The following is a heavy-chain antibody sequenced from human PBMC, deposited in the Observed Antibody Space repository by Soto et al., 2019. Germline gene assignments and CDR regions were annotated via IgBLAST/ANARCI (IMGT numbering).Heavy chain of an antibody. J-gene: IGHJ4*02. D-gene: IGHD4-17*01. Sequence: EVQLVETGGGLIQPGGSLRLSCTASGFSVSNNYMSWVRQAPGKGLEWVSILYSGGSTYYADSVRGRFTISRVNTQNTLYLQMNNLRSEDTAVYYCAPGDYGYWGQGTLVTVSS. CDR3: APGDYGY. CDR1: GFSVSNNY. CDR2: LYSGGST. V-gene: IGHV3-53*05.